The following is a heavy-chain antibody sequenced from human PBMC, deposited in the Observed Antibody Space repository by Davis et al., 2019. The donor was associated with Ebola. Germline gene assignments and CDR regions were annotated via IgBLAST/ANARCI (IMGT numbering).Heavy chain of an antibody. J-gene: IGHJ3*02. Sequence: PGGSLRFSCVVIGDTYSNYAMSWVRQAPGKGLEWVSTISTSGATAEYADSVRGRFTISRDNSKNTLYLQMSGLRPDDTALYFCARGGWSRDALDIWGQGTMVTVSS. D-gene: IGHD2-15*01. CDR3: ARGGWSRDALDI. CDR2: ISTSGATA. V-gene: IGHV3-23*01. CDR1: GDTYSNYA.